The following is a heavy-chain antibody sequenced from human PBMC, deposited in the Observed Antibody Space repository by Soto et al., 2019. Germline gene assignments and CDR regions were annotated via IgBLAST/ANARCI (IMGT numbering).Heavy chain of an antibody. D-gene: IGHD6-13*01. CDR1: GDSFASYG. CDR3: ARLYSSSWFDP. CDR2: IYPGDSDT. J-gene: IGHJ5*02. V-gene: IGHV5-51*01. Sequence: PVESLKISCKGSGDSFASYGSGWVRQMPGKGLEWMGIIYPGDSDTRYSPSFQGQVTISADKSISTAYLQWSSLKASDTAMYYCARLYSSSWFDPWGQGTLVTVSS.